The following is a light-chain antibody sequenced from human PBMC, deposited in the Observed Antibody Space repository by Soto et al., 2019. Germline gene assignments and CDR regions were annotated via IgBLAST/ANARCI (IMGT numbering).Light chain of an antibody. CDR1: QSVSNF. V-gene: IGKV3-11*01. CDR2: DAS. CDR3: QQHSNAPWT. J-gene: IGKJ1*01. Sequence: EIELTQSPSTLSLSPGERATLSCRASQSVSNFLAWYQQKPGQAPRLLISDASNRATGIPGRFSGSGSGTDFSLTISSLEPEDFAVYYCQQHSNAPWTFGQGTKVEIK.